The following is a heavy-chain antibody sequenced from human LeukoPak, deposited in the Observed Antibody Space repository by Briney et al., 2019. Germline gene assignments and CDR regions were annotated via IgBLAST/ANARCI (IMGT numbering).Heavy chain of an antibody. V-gene: IGHV3-48*01. CDR3: ARAIEVAEAGINWFDP. D-gene: IGHD6-19*01. Sequence: GGSLRLSCAASGFTFSSYSMNWVRQAPGKGLEWVSYISSSSSTVYYADSVKGRFTISRDNAKNSLYLQMNSLRAEDTAVYYCARAIEVAEAGINWFDPWGQGTLVTVSS. CDR1: GFTFSSYS. CDR2: ISSSSSTV. J-gene: IGHJ5*02.